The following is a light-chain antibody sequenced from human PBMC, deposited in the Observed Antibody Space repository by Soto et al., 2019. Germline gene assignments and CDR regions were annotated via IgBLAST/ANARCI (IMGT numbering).Light chain of an antibody. Sequence: DFQVSQTPSSLSALVGDRVTITCRASQSLSRYLNWYQHKPGKAPKLLINAASNLRSGVPARFSGSGSGTDFTLTIDGLQPEDFAVYYCQQSYITPPFTFGQGTRLENK. V-gene: IGKV1-39*01. CDR2: AAS. CDR3: QQSYITPPFT. CDR1: QSLSRY. J-gene: IGKJ5*01.